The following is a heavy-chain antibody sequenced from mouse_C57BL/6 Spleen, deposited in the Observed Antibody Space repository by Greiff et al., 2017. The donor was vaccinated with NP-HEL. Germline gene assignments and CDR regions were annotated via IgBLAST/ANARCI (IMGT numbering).Heavy chain of an antibody. CDR2: ISSGSSTI. V-gene: IGHV5-17*01. Sequence: EVHLVESGGGLVKPGGSLKLSCAASGFTFSDYGMHWVRQAPEKGLEWVAYISSGSSTIYYADTVKGRFTISRDNAKNTLFLQMTSLRSEDTAMYYCARRGLTTVVATYWYFDVWGTGTTVTVSS. CDR3: ARRGLTTVVATYWYFDV. CDR1: GFTFSDYG. J-gene: IGHJ1*03. D-gene: IGHD1-1*01.